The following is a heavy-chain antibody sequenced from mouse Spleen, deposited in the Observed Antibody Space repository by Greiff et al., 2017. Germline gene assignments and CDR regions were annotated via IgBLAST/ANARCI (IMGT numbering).Heavy chain of an antibody. CDR3: AIYGYDAGYYFDY. CDR2: INPSSGYT. D-gene: IGHD2-2*01. Sequence: VKLQESGAELARPGASVKMSCKASGYTFTSYTMHWVKQRPGQGLEWIGYINPSSGYTKYNQKFKDKATLTADKSSSTAYMQLSSLTSEDSAVYYCAIYGYDAGYYFDYWGQGTTLTVSS. J-gene: IGHJ2*01. V-gene: IGHV1-4*01. CDR1: GYTFTSYT.